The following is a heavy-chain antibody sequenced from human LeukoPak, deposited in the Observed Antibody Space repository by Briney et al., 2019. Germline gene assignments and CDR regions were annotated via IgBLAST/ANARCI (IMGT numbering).Heavy chain of an antibody. CDR3: ASSYGEESGRVFQH. J-gene: IGHJ1*01. CDR2: IIPILGIA. Sequence: SVKVSCKASGGTFSSYAISWVRQAPGQGLEWMGRIIPILGIANYAQKFQGRVTITADKSTSTAHMELSSLRSEDTAVYYCASSYGEESGRVFQHWGQGTLVTVSS. CDR1: GGTFSSYA. D-gene: IGHD3-10*01. V-gene: IGHV1-69*04.